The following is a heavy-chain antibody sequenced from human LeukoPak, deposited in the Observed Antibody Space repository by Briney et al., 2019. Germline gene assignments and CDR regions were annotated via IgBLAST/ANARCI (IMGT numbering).Heavy chain of an antibody. D-gene: IGHD2-8*02. CDR1: AFTLSTYW. CDR2: INSVGRST. J-gene: IGHJ4*02. V-gene: IGHV3-74*01. Sequence: GGSLRLSCEASAFTLSTYWMHWVRQAPGKGLVWVSRINSVGRSTNYADSVKGRFTISRDNAKNTLYLQMNSLRTEDTALYYCARGRSGAGNSFDYWGQGILVTVSS. CDR3: ARGRSGAGNSFDY.